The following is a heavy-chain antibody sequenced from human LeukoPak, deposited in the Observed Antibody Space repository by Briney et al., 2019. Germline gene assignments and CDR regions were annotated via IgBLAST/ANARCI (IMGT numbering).Heavy chain of an antibody. V-gene: IGHV1-69*04. CDR3: TRGRVVDAFDI. CDR1: GGTFNNYA. J-gene: IGHJ3*02. CDR2: IIPTLGAA. Sequence: VASVKVSCKATGGTFNNYAVNWVRQAPGKGLEWTGRIIPTLGAADYAQHFKGRVPITADKSTTTAYMELRSLRYEDTAVYYCTRGRVVDAFDIWGQGTMVTVSS. D-gene: IGHD2-21*01.